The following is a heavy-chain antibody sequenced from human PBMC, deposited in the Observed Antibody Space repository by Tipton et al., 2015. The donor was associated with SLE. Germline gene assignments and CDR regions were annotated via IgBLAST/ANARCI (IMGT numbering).Heavy chain of an antibody. V-gene: IGHV4-59*11. CDR1: GGSISSHY. CDR3: ARDQIFGASWWFDP. CDR2: IYYSGST. D-gene: IGHD3-3*01. J-gene: IGHJ5*02. Sequence: LRLSCTVSGGSISSHYWSWIRQPPGKGLEWIGYIYYSGSTNYNPSLKSRVTISVDTSKNQFSLKLSSVTAAATAVYYCARDQIFGASWWFDPRGQGTLVTVSS.